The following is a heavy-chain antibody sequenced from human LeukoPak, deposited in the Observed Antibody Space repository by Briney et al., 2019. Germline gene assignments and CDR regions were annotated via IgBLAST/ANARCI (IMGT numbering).Heavy chain of an antibody. Sequence: ASVKVSCKASGYTFTSYYMHWVRQAPGQGLEWMGIINPSGGSTSYAQKFQGRVTMTRDTSTSTVYMELSSLRSEDTAVYYCARDLSRRGLYSSSSDYYYMDVWAKGTTVTVS. J-gene: IGHJ6*03. CDR3: ARDLSRRGLYSSSSDYYYMDV. V-gene: IGHV1-46*01. CDR2: INPSGGST. CDR1: GYTFTSYY. D-gene: IGHD6-6*01.